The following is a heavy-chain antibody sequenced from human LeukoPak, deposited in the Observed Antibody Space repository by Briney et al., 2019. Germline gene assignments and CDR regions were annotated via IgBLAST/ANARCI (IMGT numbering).Heavy chain of an antibody. J-gene: IGHJ5*02. CDR3: AGAGTYYDFWSGSQYNWFDP. D-gene: IGHD3-3*01. V-gene: IGHV3-33*01. CDR2: IWYDGSNK. Sequence: GRSLRLSCAASGFTFSSYGMHWVRQAPGKGLEWVAVIWYDGSNKYYADSVKGRFTISRDNSKNTLYLQMNSLRAEDTAVYYCAGAGTYYDFWSGSQYNWFDPWGQGTLVTVSS. CDR1: GFTFSSYG.